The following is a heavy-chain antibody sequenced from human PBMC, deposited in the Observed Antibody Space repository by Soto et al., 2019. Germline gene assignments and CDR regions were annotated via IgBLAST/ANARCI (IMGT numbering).Heavy chain of an antibody. Sequence: SETLSLTCAVSGGSISSGGYSWSWIRQPPGKGLEWIGYIYHSGSTYYNPSLKSRVTISVDRSKNQFSLKLSSVTAADTAVYYCARAGYYYDSSGYYSFFDYWGQGTLVTVSS. CDR1: GGSISSGGYS. CDR2: IYHSGST. CDR3: ARAGYYYDSSGYYSFFDY. V-gene: IGHV4-30-2*01. J-gene: IGHJ4*02. D-gene: IGHD3-22*01.